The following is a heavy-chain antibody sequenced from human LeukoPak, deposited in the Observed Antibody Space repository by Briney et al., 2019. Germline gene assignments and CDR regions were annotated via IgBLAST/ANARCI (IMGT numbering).Heavy chain of an antibody. D-gene: IGHD6-19*01. CDR3: ARAAYSSGWYDWFDP. J-gene: IGHJ5*02. CDR1: GGSINSGSYY. Sequence: SETLSLTCTVSGGSINSGSYYWSWIRQPAGKGLEWIGRIYASGSTNYNPSLKSRVTISVDTSKNQFSRKLSSVTAADTAVYYCARAAYSSGWYDWFDPWGQGTLVTVSS. V-gene: IGHV4-61*02. CDR2: IYASGST.